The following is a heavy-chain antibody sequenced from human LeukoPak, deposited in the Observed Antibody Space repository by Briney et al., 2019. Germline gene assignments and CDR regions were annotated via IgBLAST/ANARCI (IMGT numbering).Heavy chain of an antibody. CDR2: VYYSGST. J-gene: IGHJ4*02. V-gene: IGHV4-59*02. D-gene: IGHD2-15*01. Sequence: SETLSLTCVVSGGSVSGYYWGWIRQPPGRGLEWIGYVYYSGSTNYNPSSKSRITISVDTSRNQFSLQLSSVTAADTAVYYCARIHRYCSGGACYVLDNWGQGTLVAVSS. CDR3: ARIHRYCSGGACYVLDN. CDR1: GGSVSGYY.